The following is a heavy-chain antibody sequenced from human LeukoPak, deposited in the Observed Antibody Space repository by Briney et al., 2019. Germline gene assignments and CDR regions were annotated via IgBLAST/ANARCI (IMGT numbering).Heavy chain of an antibody. Sequence: GGSLRLSCAASGFTFSSYAMSWVRQAPGKGLEWVSGISGRGGSTHYADSVKCRFTISRDNSKNTLYLQMNSLRAEDTAVYYCAKDRRGCTSTSCYYRFDYWGQGTLVTVSS. V-gene: IGHV3-23*01. CDR2: ISGRGGST. J-gene: IGHJ4*02. CDR1: GFTFSSYA. D-gene: IGHD2-2*01. CDR3: AKDRRGCTSTSCYYRFDY.